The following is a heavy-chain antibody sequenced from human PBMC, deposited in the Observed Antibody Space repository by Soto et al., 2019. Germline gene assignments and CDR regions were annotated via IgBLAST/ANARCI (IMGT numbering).Heavy chain of an antibody. CDR2: ISYDGNND. J-gene: IGHJ4*02. V-gene: IGHV3-30*18. CDR3: AKVEIRAATLYYFDY. Sequence: SLRLSCAASGFSFSSYGMHWVRQAPGKGLEWVAVISYDGNNDYYADSVKGRFNISRDNSKNTLYLRMNSLRPEDTAVYYCAKVEIRAATLYYFDYWGLGTLVTVSS. CDR1: GFSFSSYG. D-gene: IGHD6-13*01.